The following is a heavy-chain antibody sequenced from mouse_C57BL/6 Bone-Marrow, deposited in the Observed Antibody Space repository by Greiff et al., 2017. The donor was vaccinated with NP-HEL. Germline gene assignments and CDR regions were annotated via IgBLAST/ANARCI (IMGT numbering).Heavy chain of an antibody. CDR1: GYAFSSSW. D-gene: IGHD2-4*01. CDR2: IYPGDGDT. J-gene: IGHJ4*01. CDR3: ARSRYDYDDAMDY. V-gene: IGHV1-82*01. Sequence: QVQLQQSGPELVKPGASVKISCKASGYAFSSSWMNWVKQRPGKGLEWIGRIYPGDGDTTYNGKFKGKATLTADKSSSTAYMQLSSLTSEDSAVYFCARSRYDYDDAMDYWGQGTSVTVSS.